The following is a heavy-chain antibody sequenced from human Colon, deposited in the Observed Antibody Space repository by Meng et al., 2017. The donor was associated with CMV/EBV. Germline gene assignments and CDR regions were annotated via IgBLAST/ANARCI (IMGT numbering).Heavy chain of an antibody. V-gene: IGHV3-30*18. Sequence: SGFPFISYGRHGLRQAPGKGLAWVAVISNDGSNKYYADSVKGRFTISRDNSKNTLYLQMDSLRAEDTAVYYCAKHDYFGSGRNGNFDYWGQGTLVTVSS. CDR2: ISNDGSNK. CDR3: AKHDYFGSGRNGNFDY. J-gene: IGHJ4*02. CDR1: GFPFISYG. D-gene: IGHD3-10*01.